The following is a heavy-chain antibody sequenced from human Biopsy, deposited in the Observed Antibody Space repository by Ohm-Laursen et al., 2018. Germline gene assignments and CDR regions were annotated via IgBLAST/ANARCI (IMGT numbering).Heavy chain of an antibody. D-gene: IGHD3-22*01. J-gene: IGHJ5*02. CDR1: GYTFTGYH. Sequence: ASVKVSCKPSGYTFTGYHVHWVRQAPGQGLEWMGWISAKTGDTNYAQKFQGRVTMTRDTSISTAYVDLSSLRSDDTAVYYCTRGGYYYDSLAYYYWFDPWGQGTLVTVSS. CDR3: TRGGYYYDSLAYYYWFDP. CDR2: ISAKTGDT. V-gene: IGHV1-2*02.